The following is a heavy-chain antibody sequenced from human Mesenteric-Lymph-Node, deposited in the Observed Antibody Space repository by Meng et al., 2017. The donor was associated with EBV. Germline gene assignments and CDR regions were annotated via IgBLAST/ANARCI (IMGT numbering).Heavy chain of an antibody. J-gene: IGHJ4*02. CDR3: ARAGSSGWSDLDY. V-gene: IGHV4-34*01. Sequence: QGELQQWGAGLSKPSETLSLPCGVYGESFGGYYWNWIRQPPGKGLEWIGEINHSGSTNYNPSLKSRVTISIDTSKNQFSVKLTSVTAADTAVYYCARAGSSGWSDLDYWGQGTLVTVSS. CDR2: INHSGST. CDR1: GESFGGYY. D-gene: IGHD6-19*01.